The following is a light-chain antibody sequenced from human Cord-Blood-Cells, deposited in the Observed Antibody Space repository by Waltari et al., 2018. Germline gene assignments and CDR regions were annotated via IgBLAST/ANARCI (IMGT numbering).Light chain of an antibody. Sequence: QSALTQPASVSGSPGQSITISCTGTSSDVGSYNLVSWDQQHPGKAPKLMIYEGSKRPSGVAKRFSGAKSGNTASLTISGLQAEDEADYYCCSYTGSSTYVFGTGTKVTVL. CDR1: SSDVGSYNL. CDR2: EGS. V-gene: IGLV2-23*01. CDR3: CSYTGSSTYV. J-gene: IGLJ1*01.